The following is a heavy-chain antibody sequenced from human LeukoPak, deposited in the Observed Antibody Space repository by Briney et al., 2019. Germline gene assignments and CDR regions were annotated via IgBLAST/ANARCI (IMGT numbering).Heavy chain of an antibody. CDR2: IYYSGSI. Sequence: SETLSLTCTVSGGSISSHYWSWIRQPPGKGLEWIGYIYYSGSINYNPSLKSRVTISVDTSKNQFSLKLSSVTAADTAVYYCARGVGVSYYYYYMDVWGKGTTVTVSS. CDR1: GGSISSHY. CDR3: ARGVGVSYYYYYMDV. J-gene: IGHJ6*03. D-gene: IGHD2-21*01. V-gene: IGHV4-59*11.